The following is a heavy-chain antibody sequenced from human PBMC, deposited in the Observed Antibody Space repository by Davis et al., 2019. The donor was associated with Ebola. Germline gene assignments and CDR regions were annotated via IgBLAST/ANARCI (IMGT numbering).Heavy chain of an antibody. CDR2: IDTSGGTT. J-gene: IGHJ5*01. D-gene: IGHD4/OR15-4a*01. CDR3: ARAEYGDNAPPYYFES. Sequence: GGSLRLSCAVSGFTFSSSEMNWVRQAPGKGLEWVSFIDTSGGTTNYANSLKGRFTISRDNANNLLYLQMNSLRADDTAVYFCARAEYGDNAPPYYFESWGQGTLVTVSS. CDR1: GFTFSSSE. V-gene: IGHV3-48*03.